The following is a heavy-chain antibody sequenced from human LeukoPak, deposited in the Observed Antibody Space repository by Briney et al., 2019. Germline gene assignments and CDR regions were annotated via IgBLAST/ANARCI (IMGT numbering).Heavy chain of an antibody. Sequence: AASVKVSCKVSGYTLSELSMHWVRQAPGKGLEWMGGFDPTDDETIYAQKFQGRVTMTEDTSTDTAYMELSSLRSEVTAVYYCATAVGTRVLPAVKGLYFYYYGLDVWGQGTTVTVSS. CDR1: GYTLSELS. CDR3: ATAVGTRVLPAVKGLYFYYYGLDV. D-gene: IGHD2-2*01. CDR2: FDPTDDET. J-gene: IGHJ6*02. V-gene: IGHV1-24*01.